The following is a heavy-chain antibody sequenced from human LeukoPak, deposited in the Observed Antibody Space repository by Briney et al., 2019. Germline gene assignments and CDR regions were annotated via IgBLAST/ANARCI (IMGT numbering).Heavy chain of an antibody. J-gene: IGHJ4*02. CDR3: ARVRDRSGYFYDFDY. Sequence: SETLSLTCTVSGGSINSYYWSWIRQPPGKGLEWIGYIHYSGSTNYNPSLKSRVTISVDTSKNQFSLKLSSVTAADTAVYYCARVRDRSGYFYDFDYWGQETLVTVSS. CDR1: GGSINSYY. V-gene: IGHV4-59*01. CDR2: IHYSGST. D-gene: IGHD3-22*01.